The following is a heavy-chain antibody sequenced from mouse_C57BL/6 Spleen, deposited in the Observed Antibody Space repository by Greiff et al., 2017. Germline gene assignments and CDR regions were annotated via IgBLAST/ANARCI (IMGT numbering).Heavy chain of an antibody. V-gene: IGHV1-80*01. CDR2: IYPGDGDT. Sequence: VQLQQSGAELVKPGASVKISCKASGYAFSSYWMNWVKQRPGKGLAWIGQIYPGDGDTNYNGKFKGTATLTADKSSSTAYMQRSSLTSEDSAVYFCARDDGNYLDYWGQGTTLTVSS. CDR3: ARDDGNYLDY. CDR1: GYAFSSYW. J-gene: IGHJ2*01. D-gene: IGHD2-3*01.